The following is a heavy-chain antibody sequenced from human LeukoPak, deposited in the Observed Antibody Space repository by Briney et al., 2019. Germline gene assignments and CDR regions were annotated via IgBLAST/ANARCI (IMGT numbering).Heavy chain of an antibody. J-gene: IGHJ4*02. D-gene: IGHD6-13*01. CDR1: GFTFSSYA. CDR2: ISGNDGRT. CDR3: ARDAGSSWYSY. V-gene: IGHV3-23*01. Sequence: GGSLRLSCAASGFTFSSYAMSWVRQAPGRGLEWVSAISGNDGRTYYADSVKGRFTISRDISKNTLYPQMNSLRAEDTAVYYCARDAGSSWYSYWGQGTLVTVSS.